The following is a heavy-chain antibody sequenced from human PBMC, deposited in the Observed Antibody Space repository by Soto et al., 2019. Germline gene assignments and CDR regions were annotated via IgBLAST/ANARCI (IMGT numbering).Heavy chain of an antibody. V-gene: IGHV3-30*19. CDR3: ARDKSCSSTSCYWPYYYYGMDV. CDR2: ISYDGSNK. CDR1: GFTFSSYG. J-gene: IGHJ6*02. D-gene: IGHD2-2*01. Sequence: PGGSLRLSCAASGFTFSSYGMHWVRQAPGKGLEWVAVISYDGSNKYYADSVKGRFTISRDNSKNTLYLQMNSLRAEDTAVYYCARDKSCSSTSCYWPYYYYGMDVWGQGTTVTVSS.